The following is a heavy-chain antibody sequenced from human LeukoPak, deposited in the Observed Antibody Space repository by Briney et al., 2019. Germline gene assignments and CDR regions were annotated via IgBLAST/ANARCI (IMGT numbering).Heavy chain of an antibody. Sequence: GGSLRLSCAASGFTFSSYWMSWVRQAPGKGLEWVANIKQDGSEKYYVDSVKGRFTISRDNAKNSLYLQMNSLRAEDTAVYYCARHLLAYYYDSSYDYWGQGTLVTVSS. D-gene: IGHD3-22*01. CDR1: GFTFSSYW. CDR3: ARHLLAYYYDSSYDY. V-gene: IGHV3-7*01. CDR2: IKQDGSEK. J-gene: IGHJ4*02.